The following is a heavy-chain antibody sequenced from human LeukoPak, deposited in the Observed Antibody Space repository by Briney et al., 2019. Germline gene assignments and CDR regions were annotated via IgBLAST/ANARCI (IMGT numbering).Heavy chain of an antibody. V-gene: IGHV1-58*02. D-gene: IGHD6-13*01. CDR3: ARDHYSSRCSDY. CDR1: GFTFTSSA. J-gene: IGHJ4*02. Sequence: SVKVSCKASGFTFTSSAMQWVRQARGQRLEWIGWIVVGSGNTNYAQKLQGRVTMTTDTSTSTAYMELRSLRSDDTAVYYCARDHYSSRCSDYWGQGTLVTVSS. CDR2: IVVGSGNT.